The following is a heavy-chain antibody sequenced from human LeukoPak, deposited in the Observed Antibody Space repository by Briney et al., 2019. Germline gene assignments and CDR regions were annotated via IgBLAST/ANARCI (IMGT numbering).Heavy chain of an antibody. CDR1: GFTFSSYT. Sequence: VGSLRLSCAASGFTFSSYTMNSVRHRPGEGVGWGSNIGTSSTTIYCAHSVKRRFNISRDNAKNSLYLQMNSLRADDTAVYYCARFAAGGSYYYYGMDVWGQGTTVTVSS. J-gene: IGHJ6*02. V-gene: IGHV3-48*01. CDR2: IGTSSTTI. CDR3: ARFAAGGSYYYYGMDV. D-gene: IGHD6-25*01.